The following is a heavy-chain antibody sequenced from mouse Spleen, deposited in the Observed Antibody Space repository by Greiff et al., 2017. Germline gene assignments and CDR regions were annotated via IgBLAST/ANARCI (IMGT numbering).Heavy chain of an antibody. D-gene: IGHD2-2*01. CDR1: GYTFTDYY. CDR2: INPNNGGT. CDR3: ANGYDGSYFDY. J-gene: IGHJ2*01. V-gene: IGHV1-26*01. Sequence: EVKLQQSGPELVKPGASVKISCKASGYTFTDYYMNWVKQSHGKSLEWIGDINPNNGGTSYNQKFKGKATLTVDKSSSTAYMELRSLTSEDSAVYYCANGYDGSYFDYWGQGTTLTVSS.